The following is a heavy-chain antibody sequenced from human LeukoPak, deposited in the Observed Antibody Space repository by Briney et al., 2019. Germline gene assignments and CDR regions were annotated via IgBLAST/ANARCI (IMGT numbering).Heavy chain of an antibody. CDR2: IYYSGST. CDR1: GGSISSYY. V-gene: IGHV4-59*01. D-gene: IGHD6-19*01. J-gene: IGHJ4*02. CDR3: ASLDGFSSGWSHEFDY. Sequence: SETLSLTCTVSGGSISSYYWSWIRQPPGKGLEWIGYIYYSGSTNYNPSLKSRVTISVDTSKNQFSLKLSSVTAADTAVYYCASLDGFSSGWSHEFDYWGQGTLVTVSS.